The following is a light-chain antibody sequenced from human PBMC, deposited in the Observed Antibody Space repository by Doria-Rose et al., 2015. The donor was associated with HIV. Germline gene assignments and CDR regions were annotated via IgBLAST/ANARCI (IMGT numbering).Light chain of an antibody. CDR1: QSFSSTY. CDR2: DGS. Sequence: TQSPGTLSLSPGERATLSCRASQSFSSTYLAWYQHKPGQAPSLLMDDGSTRATGITDRFSASGSGTDFTLTINRLEPEDFALYYCHQYGTSWTFGQGTKVEI. V-gene: IGKV3-20*01. J-gene: IGKJ1*01. CDR3: HQYGTSWT.